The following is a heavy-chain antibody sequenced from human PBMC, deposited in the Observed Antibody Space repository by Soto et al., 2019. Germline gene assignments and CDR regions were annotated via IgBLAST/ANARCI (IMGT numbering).Heavy chain of an antibody. V-gene: IGHV3-23*01. CDR2: IGGRGSSA. Sequence: EVQLLESGGGLVQPGGSLRLYCAASGCTFKNYAMTWVRQAPGKGMEWVSSIGGRGSSAHYADSVKGRFTVSRDDSKNTLYLQMSGLRVDDTALYYCAKDAVPYNGEWDWFDLWGQGTLVTVSS. CDR1: GCTFKNYA. J-gene: IGHJ5*02. CDR3: AKDAVPYNGEWDWFDL. D-gene: IGHD3-10*01.